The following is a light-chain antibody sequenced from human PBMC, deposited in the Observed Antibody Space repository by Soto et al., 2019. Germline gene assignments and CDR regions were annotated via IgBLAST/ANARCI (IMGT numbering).Light chain of an antibody. CDR3: QTYEIAPLT. Sequence: DIQMTQSPSSLSASVGDRVTITCRASQDIRNYLAWYPQKPGKVPNLLSYDASTLQSGVPSRFSGSGSGTDFTLTISSLQPEDVATYYCQTYEIAPLTFGGGTRVEIK. CDR1: QDIRNY. CDR2: DAS. J-gene: IGKJ4*01. V-gene: IGKV1-27*01.